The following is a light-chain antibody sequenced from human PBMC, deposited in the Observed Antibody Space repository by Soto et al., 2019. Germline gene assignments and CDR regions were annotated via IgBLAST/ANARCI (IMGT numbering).Light chain of an antibody. CDR2: GAS. V-gene: IGKV3-15*01. Sequence: EIVMTQSPVTLFVSPGERAILFCRASQSVGRNLAWYQQKPGQAPRLLMYGASTRATGIPARFSGSGSGTEFTLTISSLQSEDFAVYYCQQYKNWPPLTFGGGTKVEIK. J-gene: IGKJ4*01. CDR3: QQYKNWPPLT. CDR1: QSVGRN.